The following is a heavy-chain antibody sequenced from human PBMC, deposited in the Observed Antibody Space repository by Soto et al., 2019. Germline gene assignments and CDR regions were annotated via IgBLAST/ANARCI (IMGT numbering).Heavy chain of an antibody. CDR1: GFTFSSYA. J-gene: IGHJ6*03. CDR2: IGGNSASA. CDR3: VKFEGITFSYYYMDV. Sequence: EVQLLESGGGLVQRGGSLRLSCAASGFTFSSYAMSWVRQAPGKGLEWVSGIGGNSASAYYADSVKGRFTISRDTSKNTLYLQMNSLSSEDTAVYYCVKFEGITFSYYYMDVWGKGTTVTVSS. V-gene: IGHV3-23*01.